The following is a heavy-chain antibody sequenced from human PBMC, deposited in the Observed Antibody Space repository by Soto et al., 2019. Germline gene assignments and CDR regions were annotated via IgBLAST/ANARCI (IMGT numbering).Heavy chain of an antibody. CDR2: IYYSGST. J-gene: IGHJ5*02. CDR3: ASVSPVDTAIRP. CDR1: GGSISSYY. D-gene: IGHD5-18*01. Sequence: QVQLQESGPGLVKPSETLSLTCTVSGGSISSYYWSWIRQPPGKGLEWIGYIYYSGSTNYNPSLKSRVTISVDTSKNQFSLKLSSVTAADTAVYYCASVSPVDTAIRPRGQGTLVTVSS. V-gene: IGHV4-59*01.